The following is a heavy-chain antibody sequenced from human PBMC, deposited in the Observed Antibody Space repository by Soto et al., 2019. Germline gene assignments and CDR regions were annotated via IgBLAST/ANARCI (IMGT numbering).Heavy chain of an antibody. V-gene: IGHV3-23*01. CDR1: GFTFSSYA. D-gene: IGHD3-16*01. Sequence: EVQLLESGGGFLQPGGSLRLSCAASGFTFSSYAMSWVRQAPGKGLQWVSAISGRGGSTFYADSVRGRFTISRDNSNNTLYLQMNSLRADDTALYYCAKVGLAMADPYYFDSWGRGSLVTVSS. CDR3: AKVGLAMADPYYFDS. J-gene: IGHJ4*02. CDR2: ISGRGGST.